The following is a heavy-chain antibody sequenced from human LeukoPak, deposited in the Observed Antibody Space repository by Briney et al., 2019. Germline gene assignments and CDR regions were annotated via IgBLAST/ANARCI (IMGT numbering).Heavy chain of an antibody. D-gene: IGHD6-6*01. V-gene: IGHV3-23*01. CDR2: ISGSGGST. Sequence: GGSLRLSCEGSGFPFGSYVMSWVRQAPGKGLEWVSAISGSGGSTYYADSVKGRFTISRDNSKNTLYLQMNSLRAEDTAVYYCAKDSSSSRLSGWYYWGQGTLVTVSS. J-gene: IGHJ4*02. CDR1: GFPFGSYV. CDR3: AKDSSSSRLSGWYY.